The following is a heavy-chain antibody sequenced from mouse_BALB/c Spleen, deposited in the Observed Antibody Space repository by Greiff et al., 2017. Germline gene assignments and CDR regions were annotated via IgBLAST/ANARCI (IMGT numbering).Heavy chain of an antibody. V-gene: IGHV5-6*02. CDR1: GFTFSSYG. D-gene: IGHD1-1*01. CDR3: ARPLFTTVVARDAMDY. CDR2: ISSGGSYT. J-gene: IGHJ4*01. Sequence: EVMLVESGGDLVKPGGSLKLSCAASGFTFSSYGMSWVRQTPDKRLEWVATISSGGSYTYYPDSVKGRFTISRDNAKNTLYLQMSSLKSEDTAMYYCARPLFTTVVARDAMDYWGQGTSVTVSS.